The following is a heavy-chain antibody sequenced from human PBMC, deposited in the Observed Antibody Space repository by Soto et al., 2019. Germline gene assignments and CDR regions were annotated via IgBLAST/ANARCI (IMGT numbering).Heavy chain of an antibody. CDR1: GFTFGSYN. CDR3: ARGRITMIVASYFDY. V-gene: IGHV3-21*04. CDR2: ISSSSSYI. J-gene: IGHJ4*02. Sequence: EVQLVESGGGLVQPGGSLRLSCAVSGFTFGSYNMNWVRQAPGKGLEWVSSISSSSSYIYYADLVKGRFTISRDNAKNSLYLQMNSLRAEDTAVYYCARGRITMIVASYFDYWGRGTLVTVSS. D-gene: IGHD3-22*01.